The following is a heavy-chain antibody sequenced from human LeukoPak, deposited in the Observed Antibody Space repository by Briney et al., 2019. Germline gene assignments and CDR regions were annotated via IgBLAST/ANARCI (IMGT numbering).Heavy chain of an antibody. D-gene: IGHD3-10*01. V-gene: IGHV3-21*04. Sequence: PGGSLRLSCAASGFTFSSYSMNWVRQAPGKGLEWVSSISSSSSYIYYADSVKGRFTISRDNSKNTLYLQMNSLRAEDTAVYYCASVHGPPYYYGSGSYYNYWGQGTLVTVSS. J-gene: IGHJ4*02. CDR1: GFTFSSYS. CDR2: ISSSSSYI. CDR3: ASVHGPPYYYGSGSYYNY.